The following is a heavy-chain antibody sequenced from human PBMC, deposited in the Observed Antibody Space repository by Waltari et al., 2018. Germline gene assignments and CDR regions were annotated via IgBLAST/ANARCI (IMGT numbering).Heavy chain of an antibody. CDR2: ISYDGSNK. CDR1: GFTFSSYA. V-gene: IGHV3-30*04. CDR3: AREEGSSSGLAYYCDY. Sequence: QVQLVEAGGGVVQPGRSLRLSCAASGFTFSSYAMHWVRLAPGKGLEWVAVISYDGSNKYYADSVKVRFTISRDNSKNPLYLQMNSLRAEDTAVFYCAREEGSSSGLAYYCDYWGQGTLVTVSS. J-gene: IGHJ4*02. D-gene: IGHD6-19*01.